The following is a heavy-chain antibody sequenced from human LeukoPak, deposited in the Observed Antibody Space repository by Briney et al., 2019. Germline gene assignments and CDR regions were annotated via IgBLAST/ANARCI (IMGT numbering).Heavy chain of an antibody. V-gene: IGHV4-39*07. CDR3: ARDPFYDFWSLENYYYYMDV. Sequence: SETLSLTCTVSGGSISSSSYYWGWIRQPPGKGLEWIGSIYYSGSTNYNPSLKSRVTMSVDTSKNQFSLKLSSVTAADTAVYYCARDPFYDFWSLENYYYYMDVWGKGTTVTVSS. D-gene: IGHD3-3*01. CDR1: GGSISSSSYY. J-gene: IGHJ6*03. CDR2: IYYSGST.